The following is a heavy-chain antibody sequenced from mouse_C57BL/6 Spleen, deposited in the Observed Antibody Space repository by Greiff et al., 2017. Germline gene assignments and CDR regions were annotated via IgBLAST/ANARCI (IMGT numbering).Heavy chain of an antibody. J-gene: IGHJ2*01. CDR2: IDPSDSYT. Sequence: VQLQQPGAELVKPGASVKLSCKASGYTFTSYWMQWVKQRPGQGLEWIGEIDPSDSYTNYNQKFKGKATLTVDTSSSTAYMQLSSLTSEDAAVYYCARSGAGTDGYWGQGTTLTVSS. V-gene: IGHV1-50*01. CDR3: ARSGAGTDGY. CDR1: GYTFTSYW. D-gene: IGHD4-1*01.